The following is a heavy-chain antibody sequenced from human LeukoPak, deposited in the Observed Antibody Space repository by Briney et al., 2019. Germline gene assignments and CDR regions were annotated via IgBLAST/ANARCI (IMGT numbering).Heavy chain of an antibody. CDR1: GFTVSSNY. D-gene: IGHD1-26*01. J-gene: IGHJ4*02. CDR2: IYSGGST. Sequence: PVGSLRLSSAASGFTVSSNYMSWVRQAPGKGLEWVSVIYSGGSTYYADSVKGRFTISRDNSKNTLYLQMNSLRAEDTAVYYCARALLGATGFDYWGQGTLVTVSS. CDR3: ARALLGATGFDY. V-gene: IGHV3-66*01.